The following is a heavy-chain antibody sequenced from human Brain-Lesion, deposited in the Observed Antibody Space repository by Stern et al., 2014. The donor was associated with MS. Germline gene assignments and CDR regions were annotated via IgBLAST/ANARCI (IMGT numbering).Heavy chain of an antibody. CDR1: GYIFTGYY. J-gene: IGHJ6*02. CDR3: ARDQRGITIFGVVTDYYYLGMDV. V-gene: IGHV1-2*02. CDR2: INTNTGGT. D-gene: IGHD3-3*01. Sequence: VQLVESGAEVKKPGASGKVSCKTSGYIFTGYYIHWVRQAPGQGLEWMAWINTNTGGTKYAQKFQGRVTMSRDTSISTAYVELSSLTSDDPAVYYCARDQRGITIFGVVTDYYYLGMDVWGQGTTVTVSS.